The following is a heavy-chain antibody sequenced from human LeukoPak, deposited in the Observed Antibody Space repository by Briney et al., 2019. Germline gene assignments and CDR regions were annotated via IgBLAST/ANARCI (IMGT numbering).Heavy chain of an antibody. Sequence: GGSLRLSCAGSGFTFSSYWMSWVRQAPGKGLEWVANINQDGSEKYYVDSVKGRFTISRDNSKNTLYLQMNSLRAEDTAVYYCAKSLIGSGYGWAPFDYWGQGTLVTVSS. CDR2: INQDGSEK. V-gene: IGHV3-7*05. D-gene: IGHD5-12*01. J-gene: IGHJ4*02. CDR3: AKSLIGSGYGWAPFDY. CDR1: GFTFSSYW.